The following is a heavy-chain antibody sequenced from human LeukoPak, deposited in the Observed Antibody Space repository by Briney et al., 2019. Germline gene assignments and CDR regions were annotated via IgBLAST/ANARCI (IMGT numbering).Heavy chain of an antibody. CDR1: GYTFTNYD. Sequence: ASVKVSCKASGYTFTNYDITWVRQAPGQGLEWMGWISAYNGNTNYAQKPQGRVTMSTDTSTSTAYMELRSLRSDDTAVYYCGRESVSWSGYSYAFEIWGQGTMVTVSS. V-gene: IGHV1-18*01. CDR3: GRESVSWSGYSYAFEI. J-gene: IGHJ3*02. CDR2: ISAYNGNT. D-gene: IGHD3-3*01.